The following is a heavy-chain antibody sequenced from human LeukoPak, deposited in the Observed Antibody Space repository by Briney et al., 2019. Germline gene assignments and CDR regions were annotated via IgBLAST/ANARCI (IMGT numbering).Heavy chain of an antibody. CDR3: VRQPPGVYDTTQNWFDP. V-gene: IGHV5-10-1*01. J-gene: IGHJ5*02. D-gene: IGHD3-22*01. Sequence: GESLRISCKVSGYIFPSYWINWVRQVPGKGLEWMGRIAPSDSYTNYNPSFEGHVTMSVEKSITTVYLQWSSLKASDTAMYYCVRQPPGVYDTTQNWFDPWGQGTLVTVSS. CDR1: GYIFPSYW. CDR2: IAPSDSYT.